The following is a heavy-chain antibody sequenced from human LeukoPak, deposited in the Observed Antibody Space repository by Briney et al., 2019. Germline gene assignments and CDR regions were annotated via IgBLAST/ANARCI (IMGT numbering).Heavy chain of an antibody. CDR3: ARKYYYGPFDY. CDR1: GGSISSSSYY. V-gene: IGHV4-39*01. Sequence: SETLSLTCTVSGGSISSSSYYWGWIRQPPGKGLEWIGSIYYSGSTYYNPSLKSRVTISVDTSKNQFSLKLSSVTAADTAVYYCARKYYYGPFDYWGQGTLVTVSS. D-gene: IGHD3-10*01. J-gene: IGHJ4*02. CDR2: IYYSGST.